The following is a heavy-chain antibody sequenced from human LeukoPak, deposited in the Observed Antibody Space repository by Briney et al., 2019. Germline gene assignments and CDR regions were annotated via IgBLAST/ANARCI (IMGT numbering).Heavy chain of an antibody. CDR3: ARSRYKITIFGVGSVEYAEYFQH. CDR2: IIPVSGTT. CDR1: GGTFSSYS. D-gene: IGHD3-3*01. V-gene: IGHV1-69*15. Sequence: ASVKVSCKASGGTFSSYSISWLRQAPGQGLDWMGNIIPVSGTTDYTQKHQGRVTITADESTRTTYMELRSLRSDDTAVYYCARSRYKITIFGVGSVEYAEYFQHWGQGTLVTVSS. J-gene: IGHJ1*01.